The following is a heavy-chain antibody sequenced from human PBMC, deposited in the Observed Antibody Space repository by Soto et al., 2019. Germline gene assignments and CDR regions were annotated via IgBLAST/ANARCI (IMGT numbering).Heavy chain of an antibody. J-gene: IGHJ6*03. V-gene: IGHV1-18*01. CDR1: GYTFNSYD. Sequence: GASVKVSCKASGYTFNSYDINWVRQAPGQGLEWMGWISAYNGNTNYAQKLQGRVTMTTDTSTSTAYMELRSLRSDDTAVYYCARGKNINMVRGVNLHVLGDYYYMDVWGKGTSVTVSS. CDR3: ARGKNINMVRGVNLHVLGDYYYMDV. D-gene: IGHD3-10*01. CDR2: ISAYNGNT.